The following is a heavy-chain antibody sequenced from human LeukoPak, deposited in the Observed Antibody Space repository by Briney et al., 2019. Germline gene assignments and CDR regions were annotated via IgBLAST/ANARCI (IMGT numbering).Heavy chain of an antibody. D-gene: IGHD6-19*01. CDR2: INHSGST. J-gene: IGHJ4*02. CDR3: ARARRLGLFDY. V-gene: IGHV4-34*01. CDR1: GGSFSGYY. Sequence: PSETLSLTCAVYGGSFSGYYWSWIRQPPGKGLEWIGEINHSGSTNYNPSLKSRVTISVDTSKNQFSLKLSSVTAADTAVYYCARARRLGLFDYWGQGTLVTVSS.